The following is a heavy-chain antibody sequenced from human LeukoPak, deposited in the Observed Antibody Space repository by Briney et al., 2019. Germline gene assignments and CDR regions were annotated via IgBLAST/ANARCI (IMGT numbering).Heavy chain of an antibody. V-gene: IGHV4-61*01. CDR3: ARDRYSSSYFPDAFDI. Sequence: SETLSLTCTVSGVSVSSGSYYWSWIRQPPGKGLEWIGYIYYSGSTNYNPSLKSRVTISVDTSKNQFSLKLSSVTAADTAVYYCARDRYSSSYFPDAFDIWGQGTMVTVSS. CDR1: GVSVSSGSYY. D-gene: IGHD6-13*01. CDR2: IYYSGST. J-gene: IGHJ3*02.